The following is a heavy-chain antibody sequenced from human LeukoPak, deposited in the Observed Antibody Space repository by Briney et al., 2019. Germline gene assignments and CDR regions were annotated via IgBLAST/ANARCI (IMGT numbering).Heavy chain of an antibody. Sequence: RRSLRLSCAASGLTFSSCGMHWVRQAPGKGLEWVAVISYDGSNKYYADSVKGRFTISRDNSKNTLYLQMNSLRAEDTAVYYCANTGLGYCSGGSCYFGGPFDYWGQGTLVTVSS. CDR2: ISYDGSNK. J-gene: IGHJ4*02. CDR1: GLTFSSCG. CDR3: ANTGLGYCSGGSCYFGGPFDY. V-gene: IGHV3-30*18. D-gene: IGHD2-15*01.